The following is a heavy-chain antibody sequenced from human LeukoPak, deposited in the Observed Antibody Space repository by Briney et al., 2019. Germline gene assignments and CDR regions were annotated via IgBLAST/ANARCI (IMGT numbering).Heavy chain of an antibody. J-gene: IGHJ4*02. V-gene: IGHV4-59*01. D-gene: IGHD3-10*01. CDR3: ARVGGSGSVYFDY. CDR1: GGSISSYY. Sequence: PSETLSLTCTVSGGSISSYYWSWIRQPPGKGLEWIGYIYYSGSTNYNPSLKNRVTISVDTSKNQFSLKLSSVTAADMAVYYCARVGGSGSVYFDYWGQGTLVTVSS. CDR2: IYYSGST.